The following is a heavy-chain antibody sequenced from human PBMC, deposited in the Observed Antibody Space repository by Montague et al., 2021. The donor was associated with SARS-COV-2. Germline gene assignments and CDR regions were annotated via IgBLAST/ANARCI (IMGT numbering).Heavy chain of an antibody. D-gene: IGHD6-19*01. CDR1: GGSISSSNYY. CDR2: LFYSGSS. J-gene: IGHJ4*02. Sequence: SETLSLTCTVAGGSISSSNYYWGWIRQPPGKGLEWIGSLFYSGSSFYNPSPKSRVTISVDTSKNQFSLLLSSVTAADTAVYYCVAEWVAIYYFDFWGQGTLVTVSS. CDR3: VAEWVAIYYFDF. V-gene: IGHV4-39*01.